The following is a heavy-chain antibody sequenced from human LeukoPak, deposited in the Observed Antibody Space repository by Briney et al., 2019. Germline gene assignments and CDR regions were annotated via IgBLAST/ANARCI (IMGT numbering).Heavy chain of an antibody. CDR3: TLTDDAFDI. CDR1: GFTFSDYY. Sequence: GGSLRLSCAASGFTFSDYYMSWIRQAPGKGLEWVSAISGSGGSTYYADSVKGRFTISRDNSKNTLYLQMNSLRAEDTAVYYCTLTDDAFDIWGQGTMVTVSS. V-gene: IGHV3-23*01. J-gene: IGHJ3*02. D-gene: IGHD1-14*01. CDR2: ISGSGGST.